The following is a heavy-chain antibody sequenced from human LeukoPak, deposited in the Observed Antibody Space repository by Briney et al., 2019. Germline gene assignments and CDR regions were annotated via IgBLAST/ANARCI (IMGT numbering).Heavy chain of an antibody. CDR3: ARDEFGDFQGFDY. CDR1: GYSISSGYY. D-gene: IGHD4-17*01. Sequence: SETLSLTCTVSGYSISSGYYWGWIRQPPGKGLEWIGSIYHSGTTNYNPSLKSRVTLSLDSSKSQFALKVTSVTAADTAVYYCARDEFGDFQGFDYWGQGTRVTVSS. J-gene: IGHJ4*02. CDR2: IYHSGTT. V-gene: IGHV4-38-2*02.